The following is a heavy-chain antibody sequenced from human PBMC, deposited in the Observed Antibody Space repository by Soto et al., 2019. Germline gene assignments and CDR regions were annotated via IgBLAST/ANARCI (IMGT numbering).Heavy chain of an antibody. J-gene: IGHJ4*02. CDR1: VFTLSSYS. CDR2: FRTGGDDGTT. CDR3: AKKVNSGPGSQYFDY. Sequence: GSLRLCCAASVFTLSSYSMSWVRQAPGKGLEWVSGFRTGGDDGTTYYADSVKGRFTISRDNSKNTLFLQMNSLRAEDTAIYYCAKKVNSGPGSQYFDYWGQGTLVTVSS. V-gene: IGHV3-23*01. D-gene: IGHD3-10*01.